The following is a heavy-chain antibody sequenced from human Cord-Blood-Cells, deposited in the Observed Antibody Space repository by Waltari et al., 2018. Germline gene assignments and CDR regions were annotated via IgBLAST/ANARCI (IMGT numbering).Heavy chain of an antibody. D-gene: IGHD3-3*01. J-gene: IGHJ3*02. CDR1: VYTFPTYG. CDR2: ISAYNGNT. CDR3: ARDYTYYDFWSGYYDAFDI. V-gene: IGHV1-18*04. Sequence: QVRLVNPGPTGKKPGPPGRVSARVAVYTFPTYGITWVRPAPGQGLEWMGGISAYNGNTNYAQKLQGRVTMTTDTSTSTAYMELRSLRSDDTAVYYCARDYTYYDFWSGYYDAFDIWGQGTMVTVSS.